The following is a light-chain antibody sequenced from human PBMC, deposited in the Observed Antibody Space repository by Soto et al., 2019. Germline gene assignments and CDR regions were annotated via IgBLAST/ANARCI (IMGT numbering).Light chain of an antibody. J-gene: IGKJ5*01. V-gene: IGKV4-1*01. CDR1: QSVLYSSNNKNY. CDR3: QQDYSTIT. Sequence: DIVMTQSPDSLAVSLGERATINCKSSQSVLYSSNNKNYLAWYQQKPGQPPKMLISWASTRESGGPDRFSGSGSGTDFTLTISSLQAEDVAVYYCQQDYSTITFGQGTRLEIK. CDR2: WAS.